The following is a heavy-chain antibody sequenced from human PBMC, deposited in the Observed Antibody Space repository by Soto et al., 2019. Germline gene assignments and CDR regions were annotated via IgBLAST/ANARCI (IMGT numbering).Heavy chain of an antibody. J-gene: IGHJ6*02. Sequence: WETLSLSCTVSGGCMSGYYWSWIRLPPGKPMEWIGYVHDSWGAAYNPSLRSRVAISLDTSKSQFSLSLTSVSATDTAMYYCVRQGYGPLHGLVDVWGQGTTVT. CDR1: GGCMSGYY. CDR3: VRQGYGPLHGLVDV. D-gene: IGHD5-18*01. V-gene: IGHV4-59*08. CDR2: VHDSWGA.